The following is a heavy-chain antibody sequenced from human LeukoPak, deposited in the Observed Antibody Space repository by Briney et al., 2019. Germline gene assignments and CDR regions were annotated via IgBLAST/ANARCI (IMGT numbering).Heavy chain of an antibody. CDR3: AKTRPSYGDGSYYFDY. Sequence: PAGGSLRLSCAASGFTFSSYSMNWVRQAPGKGLEWVSAISGSGGSTYYADSVKGRFTISRDNSKNTLYLQMNSLRAEDTAVYYCAKTRPSYGDGSYYFDYWGQGTLVTVSS. J-gene: IGHJ4*02. V-gene: IGHV3-23*01. CDR2: ISGSGGST. CDR1: GFTFSSYS. D-gene: IGHD4-17*01.